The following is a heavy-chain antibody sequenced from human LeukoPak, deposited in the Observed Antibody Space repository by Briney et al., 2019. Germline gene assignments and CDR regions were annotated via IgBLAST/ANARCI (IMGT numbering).Heavy chain of an antibody. CDR3: ARFTRIRIVVVPAALGQGFDP. Sequence: SETLSLTCAVYGGSFSGYYWSWLPQPPGKGLEWIGEINHSGSTNYNPSLKSRVTISVDTSKNQFSPKLSSVTAADTAVYYCARFTRIRIVVVPAALGQGFDPWGQGTLVTVSS. D-gene: IGHD2-2*01. CDR1: GGSFSGYY. V-gene: IGHV4-34*01. CDR2: INHSGST. J-gene: IGHJ5*02.